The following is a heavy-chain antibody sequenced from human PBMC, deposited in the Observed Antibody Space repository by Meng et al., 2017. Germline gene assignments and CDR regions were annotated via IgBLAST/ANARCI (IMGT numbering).Heavy chain of an antibody. CDR1: GYTFTSYG. V-gene: IGHV1-18*01. CDR3: ARDLLLWFGELSNYYGMDV. CDR2: ISAYNGNT. Sequence: ASAKVSCKASGYTFTSYGISWVRQAPGQGLEWMGWISAYNGNTNYAQKLQGRVTMTTDTSTSTAYMELRSLRSDDTAVYYCARDLLLWFGELSNYYGMDVWGQGTTVTVSS. J-gene: IGHJ6*02. D-gene: IGHD3-10*01.